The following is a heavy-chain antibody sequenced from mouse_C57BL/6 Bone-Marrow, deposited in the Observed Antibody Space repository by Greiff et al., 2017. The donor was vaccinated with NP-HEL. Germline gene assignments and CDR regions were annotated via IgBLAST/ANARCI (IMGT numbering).Heavy chain of an antibody. CDR1: GFTFSSYA. D-gene: IGHD2-2*01. V-gene: IGHV5-4*03. CDR2: ISDGGSYT. CDR3: ARSLYGYWFAY. J-gene: IGHJ3*01. Sequence: DVKLVESGGGLVKPGGSLKLSCAASGFTFSSYAMSWVRQTPEKRLEWVATISDGGSYTYYPDNVKGRFTISRDNAKNNLYLQMSHLKSEDTAMYYCARSLYGYWFAYWGQGTLVTVSA.